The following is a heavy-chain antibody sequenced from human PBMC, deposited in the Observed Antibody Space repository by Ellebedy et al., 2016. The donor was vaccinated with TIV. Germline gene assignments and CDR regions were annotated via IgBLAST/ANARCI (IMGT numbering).Heavy chain of an antibody. CDR2: ISYDGSNK. J-gene: IGHJ6*03. CDR3: AKDGSSSSSGSYYMDV. CDR1: GFTFSSYG. V-gene: IGHV3-30*18. Sequence: GESLKISXAASGFTFSSYGMHWVRQAPGKGLEWVAVISYDGSNKYYADSVKGRFTISRDNSKNTLYLQMNSLRAEDTAVYYCAKDGSSSSSGSYYMDVWGKGTTVTVSS. D-gene: IGHD6-6*01.